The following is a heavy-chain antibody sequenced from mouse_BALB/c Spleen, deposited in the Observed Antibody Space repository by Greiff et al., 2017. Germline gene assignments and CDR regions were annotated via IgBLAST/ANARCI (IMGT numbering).Heavy chain of an antibody. CDR2: ISCYNGST. D-gene: IGHD2-3*01. CDR3: AREDDGYSAWFAY. J-gene: IGHJ3*01. Sequence: LVKTGASVKISCKASGYSFTGYYMHWVKQSHGKSLEWIGYISCYNGSTSYNQKFKGKATFTVDTSSSTAYMQFNSLTSEDSAVYYCAREDDGYSAWFAYWGQGTLVTVSA. V-gene: IGHV1S34*01. CDR1: GYSFTGYY.